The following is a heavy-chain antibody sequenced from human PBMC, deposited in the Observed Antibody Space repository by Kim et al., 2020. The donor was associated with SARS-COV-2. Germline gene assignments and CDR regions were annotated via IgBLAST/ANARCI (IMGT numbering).Heavy chain of an antibody. D-gene: IGHD3-10*01. CDR3: ARPTYYGSGSYYSDAFDI. V-gene: IGHV4-61*07. J-gene: IGHJ3*02. Sequence: KIRVTISVDTSKNQFSLKLSSVTAADTAVYYCARPTYYGSGSYYSDAFDIWGQGTMVTVSS.